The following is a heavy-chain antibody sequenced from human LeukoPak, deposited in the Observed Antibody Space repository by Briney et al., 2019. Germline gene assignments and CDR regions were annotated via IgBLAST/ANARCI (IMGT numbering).Heavy chain of an antibody. CDR2: FDPEDGET. Sequence: ASVKVSCKVSGYTLTELSMHWVRQAPGKGLEWMGGFDPEDGETIYAQKFQGRVTMTEDTSTDTAYMELSSLRSEDTAVYYCARDSHSSSWYGHFQHWGQGTLVTVSS. J-gene: IGHJ1*01. CDR3: ARDSHSSSWYGHFQH. CDR1: GYTLTELS. D-gene: IGHD6-13*01. V-gene: IGHV1-24*01.